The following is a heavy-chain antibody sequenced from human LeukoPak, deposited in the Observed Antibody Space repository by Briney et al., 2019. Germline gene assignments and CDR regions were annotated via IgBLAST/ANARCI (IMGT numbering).Heavy chain of an antibody. V-gene: IGHV1-18*01. CDR1: GYTFTSYG. D-gene: IGHD6-13*01. Sequence: ASVKVSCKASGYTFTSYGISWVRQAPGQGLEWMGWISAYNGNTNYAQKLQGRATMTTDTSTSTAYMELRSLRSDDTAVYYCARDRKEYSSSWYRRSLLSGWFDPWGQGTLVTVSS. J-gene: IGHJ5*02. CDR2: ISAYNGNT. CDR3: ARDRKEYSSSWYRRSLLSGWFDP.